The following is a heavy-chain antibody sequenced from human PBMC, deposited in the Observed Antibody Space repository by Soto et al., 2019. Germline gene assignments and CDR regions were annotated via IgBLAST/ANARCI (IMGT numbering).Heavy chain of an antibody. CDR1: GFTFSSYG. CDR2: ISYDGSNK. Sequence: QVQLVESGGGVVQPGRSLRLSCAASGFTFSSYGMHWVRQAPGKGLEWVAVISYDGSNKYYADSVKGRFTISRDNSKKTLYLQMNSMRAADTAVYYCAKAARIVVVTAPYDYWGQGTLVTVSS. CDR3: AKAARIVVVTAPYDY. V-gene: IGHV3-30*18. D-gene: IGHD2-21*02. J-gene: IGHJ4*02.